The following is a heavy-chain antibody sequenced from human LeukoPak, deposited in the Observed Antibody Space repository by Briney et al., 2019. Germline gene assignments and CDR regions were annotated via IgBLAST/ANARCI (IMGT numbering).Heavy chain of an antibody. CDR1: GFTFSSYA. CDR3: AKDRSSWYWFDP. D-gene: IGHD6-13*01. J-gene: IGHJ5*02. Sequence: GGSLRLSFAASGFTFSSYAMSWVRQAPGKGLEWVSAISGSGGSTYYADSVKGRFTISRDNSKNTLYLQMNSLRAEDTAVYYCAKDRSSWYWFDPWGQGTLVTVSS. CDR2: ISGSGGST. V-gene: IGHV3-23*01.